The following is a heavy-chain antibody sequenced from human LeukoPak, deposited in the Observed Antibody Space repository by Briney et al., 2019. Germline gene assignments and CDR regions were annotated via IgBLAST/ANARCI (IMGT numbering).Heavy chain of an antibody. D-gene: IGHD1-26*01. CDR1: GYTFIGYY. V-gene: IGHV1-2*02. CDR3: ARGARSLRSWFDP. J-gene: IGHJ5*02. Sequence: ASVKVSCKASGYTFIGYYMHWVRQAPGQGLEWMGWINPNSGGTNYAQKFKGRVTMTRDTSNSTAYMELSRLRSDDTAVYYCARGARSLRSWFDPWGQGTLVTVSS. CDR2: INPNSGGT.